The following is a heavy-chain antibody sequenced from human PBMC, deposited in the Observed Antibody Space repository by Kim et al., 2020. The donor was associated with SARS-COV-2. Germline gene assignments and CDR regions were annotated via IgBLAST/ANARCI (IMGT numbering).Heavy chain of an antibody. J-gene: IGHJ4*02. D-gene: IGHD3-10*01. CDR3: ARTTMVRGSDY. Sequence: IYYADSVKGRFTISRDNAKNSLYLQMNSLRAEDTAVYYCARTTMVRGSDYWGQGTLVTVSS. V-gene: IGHV3-21*01. CDR2: I.